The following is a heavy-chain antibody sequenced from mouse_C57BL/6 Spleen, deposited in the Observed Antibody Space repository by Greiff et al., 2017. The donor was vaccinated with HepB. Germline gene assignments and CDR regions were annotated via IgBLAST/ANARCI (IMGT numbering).Heavy chain of an antibody. Sequence: EVQLVESGGGLVKPGGSLKLSCAASGFTFSSYAMSWVRQTPEKRLEWVATISDGGSYTYYPDNVKGRFTISRDNAKNNLYLQMSHLKSEDTAMYYCARRLNSYWYFDVWGTGTTVTVSS. CDR3: ARRLNSYWYFDV. J-gene: IGHJ1*03. CDR2: ISDGGSYT. CDR1: GFTFSSYA. D-gene: IGHD2-4*01. V-gene: IGHV5-4*01.